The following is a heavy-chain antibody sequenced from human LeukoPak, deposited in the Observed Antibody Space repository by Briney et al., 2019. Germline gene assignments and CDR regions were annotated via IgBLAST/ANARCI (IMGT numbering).Heavy chain of an antibody. V-gene: IGHV1-69*05. D-gene: IGHD2-2*01. CDR1: GGTFSSYA. CDR3: ARDYRVVVPAATEYYYYYYMDV. J-gene: IGHJ6*03. CDR2: IIPIFGTT. Sequence: GASVKVSCKASGGTFSSYAISWVRQAPGQGLEWMGRIIPIFGTTNYAQKFQGRVTITTDESTSTAYMELSSLRSEDTAVYYCARDYRVVVPAATEYYYYYYMDVWGKGTTVTVSS.